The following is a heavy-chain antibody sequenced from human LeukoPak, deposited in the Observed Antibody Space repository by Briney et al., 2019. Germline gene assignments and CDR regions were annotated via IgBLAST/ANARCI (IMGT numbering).Heavy chain of an antibody. D-gene: IGHD6-19*01. CDR2: IYYSGST. V-gene: IGHV4-61*05. Sequence: SETLSLTCTVSGGSISSSSYYWGWIRQPPGKGLEWIGYIYYSGSTNYNPSLKSRVTISVDTSKNQFSLKLSSVTAADTAVYYCVRHPSSSGWYVYWDQGTLVTVSS. CDR3: VRHPSSSGWYVY. J-gene: IGHJ4*02. CDR1: GGSISSSSYY.